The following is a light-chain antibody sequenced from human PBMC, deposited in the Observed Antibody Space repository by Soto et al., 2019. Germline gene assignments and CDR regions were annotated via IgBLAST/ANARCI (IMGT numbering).Light chain of an antibody. CDR1: HPININ. CDR3: QHYQRYPPS. J-gene: IGKJ4*01. CDR2: AAT. V-gene: IGKV1-16*01. Sequence: DIQMTQSPSSLSASVGDRVTITCRASHPININLVWFQQKPGKAPKSPIYAATNLQSGVPSRFSGSGGGTDFSLTISSLQPEDVATYYCQHYQRYPPSFGGGTKLEIK.